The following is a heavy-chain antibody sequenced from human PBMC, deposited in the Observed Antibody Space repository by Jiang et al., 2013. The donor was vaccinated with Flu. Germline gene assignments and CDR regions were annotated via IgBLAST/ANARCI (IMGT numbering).Heavy chain of an antibody. Sequence: KPTQTLTLTCTFSGFSLSTSGMCVSWIRQPPGKALEWLALIDWDDDKYYSTSLKTRLTISKDTSKNQVVLTMTNMDPVDTATYYCARIASITGTTEDWYFDLWGLAPWSLSPQ. D-gene: IGHD1-7*01. CDR3: ARIASITGTTEDWYFDL. CDR2: IDWDDDK. V-gene: IGHV2-70*01. J-gene: IGHJ2*01. CDR1: GFSLSTSGMC.